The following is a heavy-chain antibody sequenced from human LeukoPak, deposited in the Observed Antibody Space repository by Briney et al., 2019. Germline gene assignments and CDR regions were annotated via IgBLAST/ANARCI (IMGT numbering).Heavy chain of an antibody. CDR2: IDYSGGT. J-gene: IGHJ5*02. V-gene: IGHV4-39*07. D-gene: IGHD6-19*01. Sequence: SETLSLTCTVSGGSIRSSGTYWAWIRQPPGKGLEWIGSIDYSGGTSYNPSLKSRVTISVDTSKNQFSLKLSSVTAADTAVYYCARRLGSGWYATGLDDWFDPWGQGTLVTVSS. CDR3: ARRLGSGWYATGLDDWFDP. CDR1: GGSIRSSGTY.